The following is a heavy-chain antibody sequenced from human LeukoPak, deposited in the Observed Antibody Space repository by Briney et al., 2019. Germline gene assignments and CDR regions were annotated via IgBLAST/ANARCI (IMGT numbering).Heavy chain of an antibody. D-gene: IGHD4-23*01. V-gene: IGHV3-30-3*01. CDR3: ARDIMTTVVTLDY. CDR1: GFTFSSYA. Sequence: PGRSLRLSCAASGFTFSSYAMHWVRQAPGKGLEWVAVISYDGSNKYYADSVKGRFTISRDNSKNTLYLQMNSLRAEDTAVYYCARDIMTTVVTLDYWGQGTLVTV. J-gene: IGHJ4*02. CDR2: ISYDGSNK.